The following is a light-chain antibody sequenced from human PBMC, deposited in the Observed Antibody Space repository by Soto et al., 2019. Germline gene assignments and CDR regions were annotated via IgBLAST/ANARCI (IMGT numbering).Light chain of an antibody. V-gene: IGLV7-46*01. Sequence: QAVVTQEPSLTVSPGGTVTLTFGSSTGAVTSGHYPYWFQQKPGQAPRTLIYDTSNKHSWTPARFSGSLLGGKAALTLSGAQPEDEAEYYCLLSYSGARGVFGGGTKVTFL. CDR2: DTS. CDR3: LLSYSGARGV. J-gene: IGLJ2*01. CDR1: TGAVTSGHY.